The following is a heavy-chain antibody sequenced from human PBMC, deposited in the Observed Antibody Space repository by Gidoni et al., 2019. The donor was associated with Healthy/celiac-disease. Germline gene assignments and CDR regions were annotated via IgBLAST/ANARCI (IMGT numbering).Heavy chain of an antibody. J-gene: IGHJ4*02. CDR3: TRGKGRD. Sequence: EVQLVESGGGLVQPGRSLRLSCTASGFTFGDYAMSWVRQAPGKGLEWVGFIRSKAYGGTTEYAASVKGRFTISRDDSKSIAYLQMNSLKTEDTAVYYCTRGKGRDWGQGTLVTVSS. CDR1: GFTFGDYA. V-gene: IGHV3-49*04. CDR2: IRSKAYGGTT.